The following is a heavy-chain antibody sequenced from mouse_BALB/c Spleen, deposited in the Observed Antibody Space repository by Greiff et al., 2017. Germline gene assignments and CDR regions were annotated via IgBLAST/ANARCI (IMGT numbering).Heavy chain of an antibody. D-gene: IGHD2-4*01. V-gene: IGHV1-5*01. CDR1: GYTFTSYW. CDR3: TRGDMITTAWFAY. CDR2: IYPGNSDT. Sequence: EVQLQQSGTVLARPGASVKMSCKASGYTFTSYWMHWVKQRPGQGLEWIGAIYPGNSDTSYNQKFKGKAKLTAVTSTSTAYMELSSLTNEDSAVYYCTRGDMITTAWFAYWGQGTLVTVSA. J-gene: IGHJ3*01.